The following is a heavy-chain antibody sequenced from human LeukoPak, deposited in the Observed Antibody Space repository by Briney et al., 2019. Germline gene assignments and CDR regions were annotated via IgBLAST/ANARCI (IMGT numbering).Heavy chain of an antibody. Sequence: GASVKVSCKASGYTLTSYGISWVRQAPGQGLEWMGGIIPIFGTANYAQKFQGRVTITADESTSTAYMELSSLRSEDTAVYYCARSHSSGWYARSYYYYYGMDVWGQGTTVTVSS. CDR3: ARSHSSGWYARSYYYYYGMDV. J-gene: IGHJ6*02. CDR2: IIPIFGTA. D-gene: IGHD6-19*01. V-gene: IGHV1-69*13. CDR1: GYTLTSYG.